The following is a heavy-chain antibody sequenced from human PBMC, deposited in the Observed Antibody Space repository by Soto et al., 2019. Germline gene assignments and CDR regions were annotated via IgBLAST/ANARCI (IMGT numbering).Heavy chain of an antibody. D-gene: IGHD3-10*01. CDR3: AREPMVRGVQLYGMDV. CDR2: INQDGSEK. V-gene: IGHV3-7*03. CDR1: GFTFSSYW. J-gene: IGHJ6*02. Sequence: PGGSLRLSCAVSGFTFSSYWMSWVRQAPGKGLEWVANINQDGSEKYYVDSVKGRFTISRDDAKNSLYLQMNSLRAEDTAVYYCAREPMVRGVQLYGMDVWGQGTTVTVSS.